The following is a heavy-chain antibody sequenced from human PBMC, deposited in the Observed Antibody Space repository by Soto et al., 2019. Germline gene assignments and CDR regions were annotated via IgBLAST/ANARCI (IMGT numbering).Heavy chain of an antibody. CDR2: INHSGST. D-gene: IGHD1-26*01. Sequence: PSETLSLTCAVYGGSFSGYYWTWIRQSPGKGLEWIGQINHSGSTTCNPSLKSRVTISLATSKNQFSLELSSVTAADTAVYYCARGLFSENYYSGGWYYFDYWGQGTLVTVSS. J-gene: IGHJ4*02. V-gene: IGHV4-34*01. CDR1: GGSFSGYY. CDR3: ARGLFSENYYSGGWYYFDY.